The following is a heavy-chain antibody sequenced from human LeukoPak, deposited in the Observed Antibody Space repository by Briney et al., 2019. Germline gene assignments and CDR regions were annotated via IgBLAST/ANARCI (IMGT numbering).Heavy chain of an antibody. CDR2: INHSGST. D-gene: IGHD1-26*01. Sequence: KPSETLSLTCAVYGGSFSGYYWSWIRQPPGKGLEWIGEINHSGSTNYNPSLKSRVTISVDTSKNQFSLKPSSVTAADTAVYYCARGLEWELDPYFDYWGQGTLVTVSS. V-gene: IGHV4-34*01. CDR3: ARGLEWELDPYFDY. CDR1: GGSFSGYY. J-gene: IGHJ4*02.